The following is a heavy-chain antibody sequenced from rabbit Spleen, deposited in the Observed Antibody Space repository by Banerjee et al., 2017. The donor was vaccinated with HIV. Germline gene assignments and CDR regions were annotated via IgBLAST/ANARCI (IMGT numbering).Heavy chain of an antibody. Sequence: LEESGGGLVKPGGTLTLTCTVSGFSFSSSWICWVRQAPGKGLEWIADIATSSSGSTYYASWAKGRFTISKTSSTTVTLQMTSLTVADTATYFCARDSGSSFSSYGMDLWGQGTLVTVS. D-gene: IGHD8-1*01. CDR2: IATSSSGST. V-gene: IGHV1S45*01. J-gene: IGHJ6*01. CDR1: GFSFSSSW. CDR3: ARDSGSSFSSYGMDL.